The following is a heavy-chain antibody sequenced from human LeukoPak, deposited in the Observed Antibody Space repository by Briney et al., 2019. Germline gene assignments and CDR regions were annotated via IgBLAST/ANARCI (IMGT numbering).Heavy chain of an antibody. V-gene: IGHV4-31*03. J-gene: IGHJ4*02. CDR2: IYYSGSS. CDR3: ARDSKVRGVMGY. D-gene: IGHD3-10*01. Sequence: SETLSLTCTVFGGSISSDDYYWSWIRQHPGKGLEWIGYIYYSGSSYYNPSLKGRLTISVDTSKNQFSLRLSSVTAADTAVYYCARDSKVRGVMGYWGQGTLVTVSS. CDR1: GGSISSDDYY.